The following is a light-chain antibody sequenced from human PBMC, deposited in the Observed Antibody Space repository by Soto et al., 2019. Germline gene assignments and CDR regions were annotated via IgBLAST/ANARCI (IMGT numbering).Light chain of an antibody. V-gene: IGLV1-40*01. CDR3: QSYDSSLSGYVV. CDR2: GNS. Sequence: QSVLTQPPSVSGAPGQRVTISCTGCSSNIGAGYDVHWYQQLPGTAPKLLIYGNSNRPSGVPDRFSGSKSGTSASLVITGLQAEDEADYYCQSYDSSLSGYVVFGGGTKLTVL. J-gene: IGLJ2*01. CDR1: SSNIGAGYD.